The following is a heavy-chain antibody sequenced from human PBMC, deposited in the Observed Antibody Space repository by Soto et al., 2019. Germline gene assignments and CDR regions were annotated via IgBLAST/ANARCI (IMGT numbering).Heavy chain of an antibody. V-gene: IGHV4-4*02. J-gene: IGHJ4*02. D-gene: IGHD2-8*01. Sequence: SETLSLTCAVSGGSLSSSNWWSCVRQPPGQTLEWLGELFYSGSTKYKPSLSGRVTISADQSNNVFSLRLTSVTAADTAMYYCVHHGGVPYYHDVWGQGVLVTVS. CDR1: GGSLSSSNW. CDR3: VHHGGVPYYHDV. CDR2: LFYSGST.